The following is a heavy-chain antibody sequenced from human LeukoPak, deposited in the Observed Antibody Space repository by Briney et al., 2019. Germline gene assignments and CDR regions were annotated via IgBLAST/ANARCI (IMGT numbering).Heavy chain of an antibody. V-gene: IGHV1-24*01. CDR2: FDPEDGET. Sequence: ASVNVSCKVSGYTLTELSMHWVRQAPGKGVERMGGFDPEDGETIYAQKFQGRVTMTEDTSTDTAYMELSSLRSEGTAVYYCATEHSSGWTYDYWGQGTLVTVSS. D-gene: IGHD6-19*01. CDR1: GYTLTELS. CDR3: ATEHSSGWTYDY. J-gene: IGHJ4*02.